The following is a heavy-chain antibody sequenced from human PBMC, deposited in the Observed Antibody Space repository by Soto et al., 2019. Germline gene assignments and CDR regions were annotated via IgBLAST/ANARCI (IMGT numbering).Heavy chain of an antibody. D-gene: IGHD6-13*01. CDR1: GCIFASFW. CDR3: ARLPYSRSCLDYYYYVMDV. Sequence: VESLKISCXGSGCIFASFWLGWVRQMPGKGLEWVGSIYPTNSQTRYRPSFQGQVTISADKSINTAYLHGSCLKGAHAAMYYCARLPYSRSCLDYYYYVMDVWGQGTTVTVSS. V-gene: IGHV5-51*01. CDR2: IYPTNSQT. J-gene: IGHJ6*02.